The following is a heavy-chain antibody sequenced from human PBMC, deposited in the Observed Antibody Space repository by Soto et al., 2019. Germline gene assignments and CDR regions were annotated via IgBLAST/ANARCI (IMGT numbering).Heavy chain of an antibody. CDR1: GYTLTELS. D-gene: IGHD6-6*01. CDR2: FDPEDGET. CDR3: ARDLYSGSSGYYYGMDV. Sequence: ASVKVSCKVSGYTLTELSMHWVRQAPGKGLEWMGGFDPEDGETIYAQKFQGRVTMTEDTSTDTAYMELSSLRSDDTAVYYCARDLYSGSSGYYYGMDVWGQGTTVTVSS. J-gene: IGHJ6*02. V-gene: IGHV1-24*01.